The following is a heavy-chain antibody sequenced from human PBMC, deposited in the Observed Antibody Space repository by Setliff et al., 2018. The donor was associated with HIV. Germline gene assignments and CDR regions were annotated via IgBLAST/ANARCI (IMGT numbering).Heavy chain of an antibody. Sequence: PSETLSLTCAVYGGSFSGYYWSWIRQPPGKGLEWIGCIYYSGSAYYNPSLQSRVTISVDTSKNQVSLKLNSMTAADTAVYFCVRGPQWLVQKGRVYYFDYWGQGALVTVSS. CDR1: GGSFSGYY. CDR3: VRGPQWLVQKGRVYYFDY. D-gene: IGHD6-19*01. J-gene: IGHJ4*02. V-gene: IGHV4-34*01. CDR2: IYYSGSA.